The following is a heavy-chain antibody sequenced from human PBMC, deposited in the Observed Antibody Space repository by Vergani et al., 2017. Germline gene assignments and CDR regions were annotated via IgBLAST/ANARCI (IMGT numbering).Heavy chain of an antibody. J-gene: IGHJ4*02. CDR2: IYHSGSN. CDR3: SRALHYDSSGYPPASYFDY. D-gene: IGHD3-22*01. CDR1: GYSISSGYY. Sequence: QVQLQESGPGLVKPSETLSLTCTVSGYSISSGYYWGWIRPPPGKGLEWIGSIYHSGSNYYNPSLKSRVTISVDTSKNQLSLKLSSVTAADTAVSYCSRALHYDSSGYPPASYFDYWGQGTLVTVSS. V-gene: IGHV4-38-2*02.